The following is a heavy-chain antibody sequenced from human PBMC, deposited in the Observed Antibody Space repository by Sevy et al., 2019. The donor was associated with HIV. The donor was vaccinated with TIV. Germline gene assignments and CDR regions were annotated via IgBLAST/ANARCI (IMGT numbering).Heavy chain of an antibody. D-gene: IGHD3-22*01. CDR2: FDPEDGET. CDR1: GYTLSQLS. Sequence: ASVKVSCKVSGYTLSQLSMHWVRQAPGKGLEWMGRFDPEDGETIFAQKFQGRVTMTEEKFTDTAYMELSSLGSEDTAVYYCASAREYYEDNSGYLDYWGQGTLVTVSS. CDR3: ASAREYYEDNSGYLDY. J-gene: IGHJ4*02. V-gene: IGHV1-24*01.